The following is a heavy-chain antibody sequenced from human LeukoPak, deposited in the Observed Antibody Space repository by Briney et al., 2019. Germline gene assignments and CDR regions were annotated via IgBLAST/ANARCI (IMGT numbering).Heavy chain of an antibody. Sequence: ASVKVSCKASGYTFTGYYMHWVRQAPGQGLEWMGWINPNSGGTNYAQKFQGRVTMTRDTSISTAYMELSRLRSDDTAVYYCARGFVQPKLTMFYGMDVWGQGTTVTVS. CDR1: GYTFTGYY. J-gene: IGHJ6*02. CDR3: ARGFVQPKLTMFYGMDV. D-gene: IGHD3-10*02. V-gene: IGHV1-2*02. CDR2: INPNSGGT.